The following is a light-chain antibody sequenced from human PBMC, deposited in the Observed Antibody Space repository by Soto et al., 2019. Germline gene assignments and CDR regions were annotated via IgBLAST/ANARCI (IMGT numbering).Light chain of an antibody. CDR2: SAT. CDR1: EDVRHD. Sequence: AIQVTQSPSSLSASVGDRVTITCRTSEDVRHDLAWFQQRPGKAPNLLIYSATRLQSGVPSRFSGSGSGTVFTLIISSLQPEDFATYYCLQANNYPWTFGLGTKVDI. V-gene: IGKV1-6*01. CDR3: LQANNYPWT. J-gene: IGKJ1*01.